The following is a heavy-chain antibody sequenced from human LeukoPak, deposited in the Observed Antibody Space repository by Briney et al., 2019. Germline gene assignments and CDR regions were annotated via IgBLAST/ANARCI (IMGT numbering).Heavy chain of an antibody. Sequence: GGSLRLSCGASGFTFSSYGMSWVRQAPGKGLEWVAGRSGSGDNTFCADSVKVRFTISRDNYRTTLYLQMNSLRGEDTAVYHCAKEWAILEQPIFDAWGQGILVTVSS. CDR3: AKEWAILEQPIFDA. CDR1: GFTFSSYG. D-gene: IGHD2-2*02. V-gene: IGHV3-23*01. J-gene: IGHJ5*02. CDR2: RSGSGDNT.